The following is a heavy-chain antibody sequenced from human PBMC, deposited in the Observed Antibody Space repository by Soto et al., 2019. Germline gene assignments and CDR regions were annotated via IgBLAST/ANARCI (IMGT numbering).Heavy chain of an antibody. V-gene: IGHV2-5*02. CDR1: GFSLDSNGVG. Sequence: QITLKESGPTLVNPTQTLTLTCSCSGFSLDSNGVGVGWIRQPPGKALEWLALIYWDDDKVYRPFLQSRLTITKDTANNQVVLTMTDMDPVDTATYYCIHTSLYEGDFWGQGTLVTVSS. CDR2: IYWDDDK. J-gene: IGHJ4*02. D-gene: IGHD5-12*01. CDR3: IHTSLYEGDF.